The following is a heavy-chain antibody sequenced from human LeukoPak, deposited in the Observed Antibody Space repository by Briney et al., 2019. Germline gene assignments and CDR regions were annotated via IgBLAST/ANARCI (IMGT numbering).Heavy chain of an antibody. V-gene: IGHV1-69*05. CDR3: ARGSGDGYFDY. J-gene: IGHJ4*02. CDR2: IIPIFGTA. Sequence: ASVKVSCKASGGTFSSYAISWVRQAPGQGLEWMGRIIPIFGTANYAQKFQGRVTITTDESTSTAYMELSSLRSEDKAVYYCARGSGDGYFDYWGQGTLVTVSS. CDR1: GGTFSSYA. D-gene: IGHD4-17*01.